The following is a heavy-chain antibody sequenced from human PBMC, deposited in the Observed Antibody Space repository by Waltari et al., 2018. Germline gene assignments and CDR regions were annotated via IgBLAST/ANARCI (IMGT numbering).Heavy chain of an antibody. CDR2: IYYSGST. D-gene: IGHD3-22*01. CDR3: ARVANYYDSSGYRNDAFDI. CDR1: GGSISSSSYY. Sequence: QLQLQESGPGLVKPSETLSLTCTVSGGSISSSSYYWGWIRQPPGKRLEWIGSIYYSGSTYYNPSLKSRVTISVDTSKNQFSLKLSSVTAADTAVYYCARVANYYDSSGYRNDAFDIWGQGTMVTVSS. V-gene: IGHV4-39*07. J-gene: IGHJ3*02.